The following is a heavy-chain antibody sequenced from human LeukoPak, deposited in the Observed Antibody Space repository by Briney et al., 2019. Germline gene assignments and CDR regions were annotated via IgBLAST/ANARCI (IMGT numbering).Heavy chain of an antibody. D-gene: IGHD1-26*01. J-gene: IGHJ4*02. CDR2: ISGSGGST. CDR3: ARAHSGSYYFDY. V-gene: IGHV3-23*01. CDR1: GFTFSSYA. Sequence: GGSLRLSCAASGFTFSSYAMSWVRQAPGKGLEWVSAISGSGGSTYYADSVKGRFTISRDNSKNTLYLQMNSLRAEDTAVYYCARAHSGSYYFDYWGQGTLVTVSS.